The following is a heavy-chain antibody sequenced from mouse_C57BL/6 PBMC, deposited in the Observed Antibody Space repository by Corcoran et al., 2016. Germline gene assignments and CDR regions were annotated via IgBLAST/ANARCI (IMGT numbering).Heavy chain of an antibody. CDR1: GYTFTDYY. CDR3: ARSGYSNYEEYFDV. J-gene: IGHJ1*03. D-gene: IGHD2-5*01. V-gene: IGHV1-19*01. CDR2: INPYNGGT. Sequence: EVQLQQSGPVLVKPGASVKMSCKASGYTFTDYYMNWVKQSHGKSLEWIGVINPYNGGTSYNQKFKGKATLTVDKSSSTAYMELNNLTSEDSAVYYCARSGYSNYEEYFDVWGTGTTVTVSS.